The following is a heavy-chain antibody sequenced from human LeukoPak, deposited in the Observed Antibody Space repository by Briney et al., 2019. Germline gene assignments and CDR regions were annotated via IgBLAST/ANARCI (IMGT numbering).Heavy chain of an antibody. D-gene: IGHD3-3*01. J-gene: IGHJ4*02. CDR2: ISPSTSTI. Sequence: HSGGSLRLSCAASGFTFSSYNMNWVRQAPGKGLEWVSYISPSTSTIYYADSMKGRFTISRDNAKNSLYLQMNSLRAEDTAVYYCARSRSGSDYWGQGTLVTVSS. CDR3: ARSRSGSDY. V-gene: IGHV3-48*01. CDR1: GFTFSSYN.